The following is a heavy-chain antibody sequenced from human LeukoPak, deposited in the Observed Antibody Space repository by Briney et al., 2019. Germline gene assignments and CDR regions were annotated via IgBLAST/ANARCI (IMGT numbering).Heavy chain of an antibody. CDR2: ISAYNGNT. V-gene: IGHV1-18*01. Sequence: GASVKVSCKASGYTFTSYGISWVRQAPGQGLEWMGWISAYNGNTNYAQKLQGRVTMTTDTSTSTAYMELSSLRSEDTAVYYCARDHDQTRYCSGGSCYPDDAFDIWGQGTMVTVSS. CDR1: GYTFTSYG. J-gene: IGHJ3*02. D-gene: IGHD2-15*01. CDR3: ARDHDQTRYCSGGSCYPDDAFDI.